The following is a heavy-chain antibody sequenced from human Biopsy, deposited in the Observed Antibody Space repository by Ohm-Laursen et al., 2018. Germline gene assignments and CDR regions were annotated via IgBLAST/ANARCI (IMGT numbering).Heavy chain of an antibody. J-gene: IGHJ4*02. CDR3: ARNTGWYGDLYYFDY. V-gene: IGHV1-46*01. Sequence: GDSVKASCKASGYSFTSYYMHWVRQAPGQGLEWMGMINPTGSTTSYPQIFQGRVTMTRDTSKSTVYMELSSLRSADTAVYFCARNTGWYGDLYYFDYWGQGTLVTVSS. CDR1: GYSFTSYY. CDR2: INPTGSTT. D-gene: IGHD6-19*01.